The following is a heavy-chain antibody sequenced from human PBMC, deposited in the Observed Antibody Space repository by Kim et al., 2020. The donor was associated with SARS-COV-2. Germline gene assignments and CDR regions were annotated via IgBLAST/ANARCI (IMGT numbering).Heavy chain of an antibody. V-gene: IGHV1-3*01. J-gene: IGHJ4*01. Sequence: ASVKVSCKASGYTFTDYCMHWVRQAPGQRLEWMGWINAGNGDTIYSQKFQGRVTFSSDTSATTAYMELSSLRSEGAAVYYCARPSYCYNGICPYYDYWG. CDR2: INAGNGDT. CDR3: ARPSYCYNGICPYYDY. CDR1: GYTFTDYC. D-gene: IGHD2-8*01.